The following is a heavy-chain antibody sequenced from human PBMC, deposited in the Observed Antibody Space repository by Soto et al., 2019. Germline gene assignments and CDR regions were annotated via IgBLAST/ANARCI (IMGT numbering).Heavy chain of an antibody. V-gene: IGHV3-30-3*01. Sequence: QVQLVESGGGVVQPGRSLRLSCAASGFTFSSYAMHWVRQAPGKGLEWVAVISYDGSNKYYADSVKGRFTISRDNSKNTLYLQMNSLRAEDTAVYYCARAPLRKPRIQLFYYFDYWGQGTLVTVSS. CDR1: GFTFSSYA. J-gene: IGHJ4*02. D-gene: IGHD5-18*01. CDR3: ARAPLRKPRIQLFYYFDY. CDR2: ISYDGSNK.